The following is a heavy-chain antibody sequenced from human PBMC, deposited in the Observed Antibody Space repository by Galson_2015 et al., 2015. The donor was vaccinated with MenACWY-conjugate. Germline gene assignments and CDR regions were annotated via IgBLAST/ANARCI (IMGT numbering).Heavy chain of an antibody. D-gene: IGHD3-16*01. Sequence: SVKVSCKASGSTFTSYNMHWVRQAPGQGLEWMGLINPGGGTTNYAQKFQGRVSLTRDTSTSTVYMELISLRSEDTAVYYSARRGGDYWGQGTLVTVSS. J-gene: IGHJ4*02. CDR1: GSTFTSYN. V-gene: IGHV1-46*01. CDR3: ARRGGDY. CDR2: INPGGGTT.